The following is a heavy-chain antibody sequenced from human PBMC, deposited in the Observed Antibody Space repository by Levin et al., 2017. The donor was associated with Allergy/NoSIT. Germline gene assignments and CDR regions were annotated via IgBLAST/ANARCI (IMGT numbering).Heavy chain of an antibody. CDR1: GFTFSSYA. CDR3: AKDRTYGSGSYWKTYYFDY. Sequence: PGGSLRLSCAASGFTFSSYAMSWVRQAPGKGLEWVSAISGSGGSTYYADSVKGRFTISRDNSKNTLYLQMNSLRAEDTAVYYCAKDRTYGSGSYWKTYYFDYWGQGTLVTVSS. CDR2: ISGSGGST. D-gene: IGHD3-10*01. J-gene: IGHJ4*02. V-gene: IGHV3-23*01.